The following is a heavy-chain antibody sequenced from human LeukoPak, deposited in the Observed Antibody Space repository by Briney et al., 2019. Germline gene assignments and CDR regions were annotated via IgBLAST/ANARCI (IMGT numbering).Heavy chain of an antibody. Sequence: ASVKVSCKASGGTFSSYAISWVRQAPEQALEWMGRIIPILGIANYAQKFQGRVTITADKSTSTAYMELSSLRSEDTAVYYCARDLFFDSSGYDYWGQGTLVTVSS. V-gene: IGHV1-69*04. CDR3: ARDLFFDSSGYDY. D-gene: IGHD3-22*01. CDR1: GGTFSSYA. J-gene: IGHJ4*02. CDR2: IIPILGIA.